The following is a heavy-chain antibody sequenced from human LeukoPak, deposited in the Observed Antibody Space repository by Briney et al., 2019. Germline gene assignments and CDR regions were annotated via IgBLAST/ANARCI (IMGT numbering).Heavy chain of an antibody. Sequence: GGSLRLSRAASGFTFSNYNMNWVRQAPGKGLEWVSSISSSSNKKRYADSVKGRFTITRDTGNNSLYLQLNGLRAEDTDVYYCVRLRLRFRDGYDYYYGMDVWGQGTMVIVSS. CDR2: ISSSSNKK. D-gene: IGHD5/OR15-5a*01. CDR1: GFTFSNYN. J-gene: IGHJ6*02. V-gene: IGHV3-21*01. CDR3: VRLRLRFRDGYDYYYGMDV.